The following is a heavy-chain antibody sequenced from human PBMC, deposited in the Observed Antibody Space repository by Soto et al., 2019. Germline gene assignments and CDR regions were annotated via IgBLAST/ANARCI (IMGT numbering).Heavy chain of an antibody. J-gene: IGHJ5*02. CDR3: AGYDGSGNYHWDWLDR. CDR2: IYNSGRT. V-gene: IGHV4-4*02. CDR1: GGSINSSNS. Sequence: QVQLQESGPGLVKPSGTLSLTCAVSGGSINSSNSWTWVRQPPGQGLVWIGEIYNSGRTNYNPSLKSRVTIAIVTSKNQFSLRLASVTAADTAVYYCAGYDGSGNYHWDWLDRVGEGTLVTVSS. D-gene: IGHD3-10*01.